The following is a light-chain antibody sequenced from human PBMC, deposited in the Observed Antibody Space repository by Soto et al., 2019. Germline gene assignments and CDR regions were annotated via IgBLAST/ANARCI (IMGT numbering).Light chain of an antibody. CDR1: QSVSSNY. J-gene: IGKJ4*01. Sequence: EIVLTQSPGTLSLSPGERATLSCRASQSVSSNYFAWYQQKPGQAPRLLIYDASNTATGIPARFSGSGSGTDFTLTISSLEPEDFAVYYCQQRSNWTLTFGGGTKVDIK. CDR3: QQRSNWTLT. V-gene: IGKV3-11*01. CDR2: DAS.